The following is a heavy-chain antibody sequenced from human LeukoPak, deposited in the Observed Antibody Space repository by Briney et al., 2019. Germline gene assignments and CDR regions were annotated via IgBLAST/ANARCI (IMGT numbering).Heavy chain of an antibody. Sequence: SETLSLTCTVSGGSVSSGSYYGSWIRQPPGKGLEWIGYFYYSGSTNYNPSLKSRVTISVDTSKNQFSLKLSSVTAADTAVYYCARLPSGTRLDYWGQGTLVTVSS. J-gene: IGHJ4*02. CDR1: GGSVSSGSYY. CDR2: FYYSGST. CDR3: ARLPSGTRLDY. V-gene: IGHV4-61*01. D-gene: IGHD3/OR15-3a*01.